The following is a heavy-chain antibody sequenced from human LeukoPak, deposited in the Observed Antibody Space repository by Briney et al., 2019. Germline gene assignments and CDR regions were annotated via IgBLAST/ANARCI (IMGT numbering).Heavy chain of an antibody. CDR1: GASISSYY. CDR3: ARYEVSGWVIDN. CDR2: IYHTGAT. J-gene: IGHJ4*02. Sequence: SETLSLTCTVSGASISSYYWTWIRQSPGQGLEWIGYIYHTGATSYNPSLKSRVTMSIDTSKKQFSLKLTSVTAADTAVYFCARYEVSGWVIDNWGQGTLVTVSS. V-gene: IGHV4-59*08. D-gene: IGHD6-19*01.